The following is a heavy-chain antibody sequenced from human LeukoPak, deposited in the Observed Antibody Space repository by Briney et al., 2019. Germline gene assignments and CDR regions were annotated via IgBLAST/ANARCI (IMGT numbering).Heavy chain of an antibody. D-gene: IGHD3/OR15-3a*01. CDR2: IKEDGGYK. CDR1: GFTFSRHW. CDR3: VRDRDWAYDF. J-gene: IGHJ4*02. Sequence: GGSLRLSCTVSGFTFSRHWMRWVRQTPEKALEWVADIKEDGGYKNHVDSVEGRFTISGDNAKNTLYLQMNNLRVEDTAMYFCVRDRDWAYDFWGQGTLVTVSS. V-gene: IGHV3-7*03.